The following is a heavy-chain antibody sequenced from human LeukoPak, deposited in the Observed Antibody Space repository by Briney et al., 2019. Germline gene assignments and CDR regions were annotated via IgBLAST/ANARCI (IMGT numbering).Heavy chain of an antibody. V-gene: IGHV3-23*01. D-gene: IGHD1-20*01. Sequence: GGSLRLSCAASGFTFSSYAMSWVRQAPGKGLEWASAISGSGGSTYYADSVKGRFTISRGNSKNTLYLQMNSLRAEDTAVYYCAKDWYITGTTLLFDYWGQGTLVTVSS. J-gene: IGHJ4*02. CDR2: ISGSGGST. CDR3: AKDWYITGTTLLFDY. CDR1: GFTFSSYA.